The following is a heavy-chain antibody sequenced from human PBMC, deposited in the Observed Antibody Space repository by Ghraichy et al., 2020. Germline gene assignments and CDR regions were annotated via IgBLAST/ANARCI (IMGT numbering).Heavy chain of an antibody. Sequence: SETLSLTCTVSGGSISSSSYFWGWIRQPPGKGLEWFGSIYYYGNTYYNPSLKSRVTISVDTSKNQFSLKLSSVTAADTAVYYCARHENIVVVTAARAFDIWGQGTMVTVSS. CDR2: IYYYGNT. D-gene: IGHD2-21*02. J-gene: IGHJ3*02. CDR1: GGSISSSSYF. V-gene: IGHV4-39*01. CDR3: ARHENIVVVTAARAFDI.